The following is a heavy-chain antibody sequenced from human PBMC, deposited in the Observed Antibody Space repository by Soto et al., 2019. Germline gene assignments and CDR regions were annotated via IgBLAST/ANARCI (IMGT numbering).Heavy chain of an antibody. D-gene: IGHD6-19*01. CDR1: GYTFTNYA. J-gene: IGHJ4*02. V-gene: IGHV1-3*01. Sequence: QVQLVQSGAEVKKPGASVKVSCKASGYTFTNYATHWVRQAPGQRLEWMGWINAGNGNTKYSREFQGRVTITSDTSASTAYIELSSLRSEDTAVYYCARGYTTGWYVLGDDYWGKGTLVTVSS. CDR2: INAGNGNT. CDR3: ARGYTTGWYVLGDDY.